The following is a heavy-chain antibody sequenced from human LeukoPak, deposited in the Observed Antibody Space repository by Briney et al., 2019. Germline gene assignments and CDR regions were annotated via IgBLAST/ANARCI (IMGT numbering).Heavy chain of an antibody. CDR2: INNRGST. CDR3: ASIRVAGTYYYYYMDV. D-gene: IGHD6-19*01. Sequence: SETLSLTCAVYGGSFSGYYWSWLRQPPGKGLEWIGEINNRGSTNYNPSLKSRVTISVDTSKNQFSLKLSSVTAADTAVYYCASIRVAGTYYYYYMDVWGKGTTVTVSS. CDR1: GGSFSGYY. V-gene: IGHV4-34*01. J-gene: IGHJ6*03.